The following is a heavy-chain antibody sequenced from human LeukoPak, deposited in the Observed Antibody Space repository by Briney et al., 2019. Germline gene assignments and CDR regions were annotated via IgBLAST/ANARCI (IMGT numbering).Heavy chain of an antibody. J-gene: IGHJ1*01. CDR2: ISWNSGNI. CDR3: VKETASFTSGSSDFQH. CDR1: GFTFDDYA. Sequence: TGGSLRLSCAASGFTFDDYAMHWVRHAPGKGLEWVSGISWNSGNIGYADSVKGRFTISRDNAKNSLYLQMNSLRAEDTALYYCVKETASFTSGSSDFQHWGQGTLSPSP. V-gene: IGHV3-9*01. D-gene: IGHD1-26*01.